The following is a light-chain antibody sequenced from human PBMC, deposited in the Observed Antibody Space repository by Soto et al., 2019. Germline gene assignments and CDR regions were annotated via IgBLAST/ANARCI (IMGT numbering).Light chain of an antibody. Sequence: EGMRIESRASRSVKKGAKATHSCSASQSVSSDLAWYHQKPGQAPRLLIYGASTRAADVPARFSGGGSGTEFTLTIIILQSEDFAEYHCQQYNILLQTFGQ. CDR2: GAS. CDR1: QSVSSD. J-gene: IGKJ1*01. CDR3: QQYNILLQT. V-gene: IGKV3-15*01.